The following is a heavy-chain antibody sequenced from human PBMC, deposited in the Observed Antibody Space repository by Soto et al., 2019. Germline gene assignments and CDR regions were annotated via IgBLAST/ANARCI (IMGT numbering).Heavy chain of an antibody. CDR1: GFPFSTYA. Sequence: EVQLLESGGGLVQPGGSLRLSCAASGFPFSTYAMSWVRQAPGKGLEWVSGISASGGTTFYADSVKGRFTISRDNSKNTLFLQMNSLRAEDTAVYYCAKVPRGWLQHVGHFDLWGRGTLVTVSS. D-gene: IGHD5-12*01. V-gene: IGHV3-23*01. CDR2: ISASGGTT. CDR3: AKVPRGWLQHVGHFDL. J-gene: IGHJ2*01.